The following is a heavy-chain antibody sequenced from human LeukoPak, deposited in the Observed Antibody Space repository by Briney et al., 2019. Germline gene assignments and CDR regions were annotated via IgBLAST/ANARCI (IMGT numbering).Heavy chain of an antibody. CDR2: IYYSGST. J-gene: IGHJ5*02. CDR1: GGSISSSSYY. D-gene: IGHD2-2*01. Sequence: PSETLSLTCTVSGGSISSSSYYWGWFRQPPGKGLEWIGSIYYSGSTYYNPSLKSRVTISVDTSKNQFSLKLSSVTAADTAVYYCARRGRSSTSCSRFYNWFDPWGQGTLVTVSS. CDR3: ARRGRSSTSCSRFYNWFDP. V-gene: IGHV4-39*01.